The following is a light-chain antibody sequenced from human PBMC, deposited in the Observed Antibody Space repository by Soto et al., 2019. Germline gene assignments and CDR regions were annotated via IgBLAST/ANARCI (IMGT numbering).Light chain of an antibody. CDR1: TSNIRRHT. V-gene: IGLV1-44*01. J-gene: IGLJ2*01. CDR3: AAWDDNLNGVV. CDR2: SNV. Sequence: VLTQPPSASGTPGQRVMMSCSGSTSNIRRHTVNWYQQLPGAAPKLLIYSNVQRPSGVPDRFSGSKSGTSASLAISGLQSEDEGDYYCAAWDDNLNGVVFGGGTKLTVL.